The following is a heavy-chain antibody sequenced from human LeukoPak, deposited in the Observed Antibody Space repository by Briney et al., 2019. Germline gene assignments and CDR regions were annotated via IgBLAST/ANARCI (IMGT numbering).Heavy chain of an antibody. CDR3: ARGGHGPEAFDI. J-gene: IGHJ3*02. V-gene: IGHV1-8*03. Sequence: ASVKVSCKASGYTFTSYDINWVRQATGQGLEWMGWMNPNSGNTGYAQKFQGRVTITADKSTSTAYMELSSLRSEDTAVYYCARGGHGPEAFDIWGQGTMVTVSS. CDR1: GYTFTSYD. CDR2: MNPNSGNT.